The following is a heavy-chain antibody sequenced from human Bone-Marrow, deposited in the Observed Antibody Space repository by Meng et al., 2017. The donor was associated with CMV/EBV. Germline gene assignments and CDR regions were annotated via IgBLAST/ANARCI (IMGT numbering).Heavy chain of an antibody. CDR3: AREGLLSSGELNSAFDM. D-gene: IGHD3-16*01. Sequence: SETLSLTCTVSGDSISSSTWWDWVRQSPGKGLEWIGEIHLSGNTNYNPSLKSRVTMSIDKSKNQFFLRLRSATAADTAVYYCAREGLLSSGELNSAFDMWGQGTTVTVSS. CDR2: IHLSGNT. CDR1: GDSISSSTW. J-gene: IGHJ3*02. V-gene: IGHV4/OR15-8*02.